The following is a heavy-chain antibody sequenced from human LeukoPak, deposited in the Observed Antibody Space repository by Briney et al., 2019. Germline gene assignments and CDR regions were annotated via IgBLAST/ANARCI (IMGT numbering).Heavy chain of an antibody. CDR2: INTNTGNP. V-gene: IGHV7-4-1*02. D-gene: IGHD4-23*01. Sequence: ASVKVPCKASGYSFTTSAINWARQAPGQGPEWMGWINTNTGNPTYAQGFTGRFVFSLDTSVSTAYLQISSLKAEDTAVYYCARDKLPQGLDYWGQGTLVTVSS. J-gene: IGHJ4*02. CDR3: ARDKLPQGLDY. CDR1: GYSFTTSA.